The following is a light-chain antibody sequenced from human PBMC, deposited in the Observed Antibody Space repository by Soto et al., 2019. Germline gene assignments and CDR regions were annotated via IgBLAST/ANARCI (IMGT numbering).Light chain of an antibody. Sequence: EIVFTQSPDTLSLSPGETATLSCRATQSVDSRYLAWYQQKPGQAPRLLIYRTSSRATGIPDRFSGSGSGTDFALTISRRRPEDVSLYYWQQYGSSPPMYTFGQGTRVEVK. V-gene: IGKV3-20*01. CDR3: QQYGSSPPMYT. J-gene: IGKJ2*01. CDR2: RTS. CDR1: QSVDSRY.